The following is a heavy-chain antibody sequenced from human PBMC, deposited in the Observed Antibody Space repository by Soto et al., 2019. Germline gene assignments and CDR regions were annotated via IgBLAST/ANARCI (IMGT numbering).Heavy chain of an antibody. Sequence: PGGSLRLSCAASGFTFSSYAMSWVRQAPGKGLEWVSAISGSGGSTYYADSVKGRFTISRDNSKNTLYLQMNSLRAEDTAVYYCARDRSSTYYYYGMDLWGQGTTVTVSS. CDR1: GFTFSSYA. J-gene: IGHJ6*02. CDR3: ARDRSSTYYYYGMDL. D-gene: IGHD6-19*01. CDR2: ISGSGGST. V-gene: IGHV3-23*01.